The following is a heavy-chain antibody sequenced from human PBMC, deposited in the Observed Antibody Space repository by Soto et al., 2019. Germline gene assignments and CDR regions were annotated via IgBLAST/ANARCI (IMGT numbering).Heavy chain of an antibody. V-gene: IGHV4-39*01. D-gene: IGHD1-1*01. Sequence: ETLSLTCTVSGASISSSVYYWGWVRQPPGKGLEWIGSLAYGGGTYLNPSLRSRVTISVDTSRSQIALDLTSVTAEDTAVYYCGRHRRETGTYAQPLDYWGQGTLVTVS. CDR3: GRHRRETGTYAQPLDY. J-gene: IGHJ4*02. CDR1: GASISSSVYY. CDR2: LAYGGGT.